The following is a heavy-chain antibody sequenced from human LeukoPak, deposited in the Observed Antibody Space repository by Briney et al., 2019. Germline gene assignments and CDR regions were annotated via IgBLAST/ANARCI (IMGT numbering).Heavy chain of an antibody. CDR1: GFTFSSYG. Sequence: GGSLRLSCAASGFTFSSYGMHWVRQAPGKGLEWVAFIRYDGSNKYYADSVKGRFTISRDNSKNTLYLQMNSLRAEDTAVYYCAKERSGGNGDWFDPWGQGTLVTVSS. V-gene: IGHV3-30*02. D-gene: IGHD4-23*01. J-gene: IGHJ5*02. CDR2: IRYDGSNK. CDR3: AKERSGGNGDWFDP.